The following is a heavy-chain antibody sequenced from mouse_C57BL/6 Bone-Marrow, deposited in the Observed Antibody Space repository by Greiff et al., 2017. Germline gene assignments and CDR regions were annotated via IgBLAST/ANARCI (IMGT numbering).Heavy chain of an antibody. CDR3: ARWAYYSNYLFAY. V-gene: IGHV14-3*01. CDR1: GFNIKNTY. CDR2: IDPANGNT. Sequence: VQLQQSVAELVRPGASVKLSCTASGFNIKNTYMHWVKQRPEQGLEWIGRIDPANGNTKYAPKFQGKATITADTSSNTAYLQLSSLTSEDTASYYCARWAYYSNYLFAYWGQGTLVTVSA. D-gene: IGHD2-5*01. J-gene: IGHJ3*01.